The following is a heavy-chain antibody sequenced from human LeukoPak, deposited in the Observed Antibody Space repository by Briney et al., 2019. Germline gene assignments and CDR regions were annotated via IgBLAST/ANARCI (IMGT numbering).Heavy chain of an antibody. D-gene: IGHD3-9*01. Sequence: ASVKVSCKASGYTFTSYGISWVRQAPGQGLEWMGWISAYNGNTNYAQKLQGRVTMTTDTSTSTAYMELRSLRSDDTAVYYCARGPILRYFDWLYGMDVWGQGTTVTVSS. CDR2: ISAYNGNT. V-gene: IGHV1-18*01. J-gene: IGHJ6*02. CDR1: GYTFTSYG. CDR3: ARGPILRYFDWLYGMDV.